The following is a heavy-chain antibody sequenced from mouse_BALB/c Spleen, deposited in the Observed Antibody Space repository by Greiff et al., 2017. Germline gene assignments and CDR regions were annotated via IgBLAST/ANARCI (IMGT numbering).Heavy chain of an antibody. CDR3: ARLPLLAPYYFDY. D-gene: IGHD6-1*01. CDR2: ISSGGGST. Sequence: EVKLVESGGGLVKPGGSLKLSCAASGFAFSSYDMSWVRQTPEKRLEWVAYISSGGGSTYYPDTVKGRFTISRDNAKNTLYLQMSSLKSEDTAMYYCARLPLLAPYYFDYWGQGTTLTVSS. J-gene: IGHJ2*01. V-gene: IGHV5-12-1*01. CDR1: GFAFSSYD.